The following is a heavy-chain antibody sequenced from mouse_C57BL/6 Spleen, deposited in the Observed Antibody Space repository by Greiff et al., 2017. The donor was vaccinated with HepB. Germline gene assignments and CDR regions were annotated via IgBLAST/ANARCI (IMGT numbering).Heavy chain of an antibody. D-gene: IGHD2-4*01. CDR2: IYPGSGNT. V-gene: IGHV1-76*01. Sequence: VHLVESGAELVRPGASVKLSCKASGYTFTDYYINWVKQRPGQGLEWIARIYPGSGNTYYNEKFKGKATLTAEKSSSTAYMQLSSLTSEDSAVYFCARGYDYDGGPWFAYWGQGTLVTVSA. CDR1: GYTFTDYY. CDR3: ARGYDYDGGPWFAY. J-gene: IGHJ3*01.